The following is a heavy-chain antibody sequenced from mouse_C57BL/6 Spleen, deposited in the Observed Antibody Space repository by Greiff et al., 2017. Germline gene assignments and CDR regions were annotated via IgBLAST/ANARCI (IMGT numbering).Heavy chain of an antibody. D-gene: IGHD1-1*01. CDR2: IWSGGST. CDR1: GFSLTSYG. J-gene: IGHJ1*03. V-gene: IGHV2-2*01. CDR3: ARDPYYCGSSVHWDFDV. Sequence: VKLMESGPGLVQPSQSLSITCTVSGFSLTSYGVHWVRQSPGKGLEWLGVIWSGGSTDYNAAFISRLSISKDNSKSQVFFKKNSLHADDTAIYYCARDPYYCGSSVHWDFDVWGTGTTVTVSS.